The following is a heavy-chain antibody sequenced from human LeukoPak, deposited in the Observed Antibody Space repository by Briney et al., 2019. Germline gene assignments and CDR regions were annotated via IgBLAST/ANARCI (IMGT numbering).Heavy chain of an antibody. Sequence: ASVKVSCKASGGTFSSYAISGVRPAPGQGLEWMGRIIPILGIANYAQKFQGRVTITADKSTSTAYMERSSLRSEDTAVYYCARDLDQDGYNNKWGQGTLVTVSS. J-gene: IGHJ4*02. CDR3: ARDLDQDGYNNK. D-gene: IGHD5-24*01. V-gene: IGHV1-69*04. CDR1: GGTFSSYA. CDR2: IIPILGIA.